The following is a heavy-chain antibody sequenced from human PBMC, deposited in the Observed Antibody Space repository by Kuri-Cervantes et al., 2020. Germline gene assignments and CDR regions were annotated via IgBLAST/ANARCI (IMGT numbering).Heavy chain of an antibody. CDR1: GFTFNNNA. CDR2: ISGSDGTT. D-gene: IGHD1-14*01. J-gene: IGHJ3*02. CDR3: AKPQNLPTTSGYPLFDAFDI. Sequence: GESLKISCAASGFTFNNNAMSWVRQAPGKGLEWVSAISGSDGTTYYADSVKGRFTISRDNSKNTLYLQMNSLRAEDTAVYYCAKPQNLPTTSGYPLFDAFDIWGQGTMVTVSS. V-gene: IGHV3-23*01.